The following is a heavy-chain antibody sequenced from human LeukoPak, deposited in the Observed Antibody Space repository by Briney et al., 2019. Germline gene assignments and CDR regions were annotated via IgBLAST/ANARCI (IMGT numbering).Heavy chain of an antibody. D-gene: IGHD2-15*01. CDR1: GYTFTGYY. V-gene: IGHV1-2*02. J-gene: IGHJ4*02. CDR3: AREGVVARDFDC. CDR2: INPNSGGVI. Sequence: ASVKVSCKASGYTFTGYYIHWVRHAPGQGLGWMGWINPNSGGVINYAEKFQGRVTMTRDTSMSTAFMEMRWLTSDDTAIYYCAREGVVARDFDCWGEGTLVTVSS.